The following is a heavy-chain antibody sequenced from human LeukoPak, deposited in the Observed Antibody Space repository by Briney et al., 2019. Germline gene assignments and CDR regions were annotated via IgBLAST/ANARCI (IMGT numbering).Heavy chain of an antibody. CDR2: IRYDGSNK. D-gene: IGHD3-22*01. Sequence: PGGSLRLSCAASGFTFSSYGMHWVRQAPDKGLEWVAFIRYDGSNKYYADSVKGRFTISRDNSKNTLYLQMNSLRAEDTAVYYCAKDMDYYDSSGSSMDYWGQGTLVTVSS. V-gene: IGHV3-30*02. J-gene: IGHJ4*02. CDR3: AKDMDYYDSSGSSMDY. CDR1: GFTFSSYG.